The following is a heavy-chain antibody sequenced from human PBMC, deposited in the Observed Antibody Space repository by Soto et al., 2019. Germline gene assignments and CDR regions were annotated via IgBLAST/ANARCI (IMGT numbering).Heavy chain of an antibody. D-gene: IGHD1-26*01. CDR1: GFTFSDYY. J-gene: IGHJ5*02. V-gene: IGHV3-11*06. CDR2: ISSSSSYT. Sequence: QVQLVESGGGLVKPGGSLRLSCAASGFTFSDYYMSWIRQAPGKGLEWVSYISSSSSYTNYADSVKGGFTISRDNAKNSLYLQMNSLRAEDTAVYYCARVGVGATDNWFDPWGQGTLVTVSS. CDR3: ARVGVGATDNWFDP.